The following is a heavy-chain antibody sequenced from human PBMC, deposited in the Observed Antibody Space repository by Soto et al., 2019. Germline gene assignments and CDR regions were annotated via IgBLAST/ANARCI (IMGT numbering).Heavy chain of an antibody. D-gene: IGHD2-15*01. CDR2: IIPILGIA. J-gene: IGHJ6*03. Sequence: GASVKVSCKASGGTFSSYTISWVRQAPGQGLEWMGRIIPILGIANYAQKFQGRVTITADKSTSTAYMELSSLRSEDTAVYYCARDCSSGGSCYFRPAYYMDVWGKRTTVTVSS. CDR3: ARDCSSGGSCYFRPAYYMDV. CDR1: GGTFSSYT. V-gene: IGHV1-69*04.